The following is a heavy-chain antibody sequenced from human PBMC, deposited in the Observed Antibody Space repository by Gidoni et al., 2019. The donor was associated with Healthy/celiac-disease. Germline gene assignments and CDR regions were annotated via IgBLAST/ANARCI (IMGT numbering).Heavy chain of an antibody. CDR1: GYPFPGYY. CDR3: ARGGIQLWLLEGDY. CDR2: INPNGGGT. D-gene: IGHD5-18*01. J-gene: IGHJ4*02. V-gene: IGHV1-2*02. Sequence: HVQLVQSGAAVKKPGASVTVSCKASGYPFPGYYMHWVRQAPGQGLEWMGWINPNGGGTNYAQKLQGRVTMTRDTSISTAYMELSRLRSDDTAVYYCARGGIQLWLLEGDYWGQGTLVTVSS.